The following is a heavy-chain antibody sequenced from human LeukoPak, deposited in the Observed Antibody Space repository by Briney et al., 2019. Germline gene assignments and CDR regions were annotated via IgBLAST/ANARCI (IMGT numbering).Heavy chain of an antibody. CDR1: GFTFNNFG. CDR2: ISYDGSKK. Sequence: GGSLRLSCAASGFTFNNFGMHWVRQAPGKGLEWVALISYDGSKKYYLESVEGRFTISRDNSKNTLSLQMNSLRPEDTAVYHCVKGRYTGSSFFDYWGQGTLVTVSS. D-gene: IGHD3-10*01. V-gene: IGHV3-30*18. J-gene: IGHJ4*02. CDR3: VKGRYTGSSFFDY.